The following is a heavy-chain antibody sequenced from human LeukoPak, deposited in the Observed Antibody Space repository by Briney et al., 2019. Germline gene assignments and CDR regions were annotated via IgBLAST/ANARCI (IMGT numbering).Heavy chain of an antibody. CDR2: LYSDGST. CDR3: ARDSSSFPNYFDY. V-gene: IGHV3-53*01. J-gene: IGHJ4*02. CDR1: GFTVSSNY. Sequence: GGSLRLSCVASGFTVSSNYMSWVRQAPGKGLEWVSLLYSDGSTFYGDPVKGRFTISRDNSKNTVYLQMNSLRGEDTAVYYCARDSSSFPNYFDYWGQGTLVTVSS. D-gene: IGHD2/OR15-2a*01.